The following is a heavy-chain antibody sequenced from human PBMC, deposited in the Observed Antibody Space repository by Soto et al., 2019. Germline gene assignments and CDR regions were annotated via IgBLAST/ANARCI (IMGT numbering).Heavy chain of an antibody. CDR3: ARTRNGGVADSFDS. D-gene: IGHD3-3*01. CDR2: ISRDGSYI. V-gene: IGHV3-30*04. J-gene: IGHJ5*01. Sequence: GGSLRLSCAASGSTFSRHAIHWVRLTPGRGLEWVLAISRDGSYIYYTDSVKGRFTVSRDNSKNTVFVQMNRLIPDDTALYFCARTRNGGVADSFDSWGQGTRVTVSS. CDR1: GSTFSRHA.